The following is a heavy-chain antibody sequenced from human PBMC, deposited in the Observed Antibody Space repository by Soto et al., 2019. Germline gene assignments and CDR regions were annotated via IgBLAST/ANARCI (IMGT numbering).Heavy chain of an antibody. Sequence: QVQLVESGGGVVQPGRSLRLSCAASGFTFSSYGMHWVRQAPGKGLEWVAVISYDGSNKYYADSVKGRFTISRDNSKNTLYLQMNSLRAEDTAVYYCAKVVVAARVIFDYWGQGTLVTVSS. V-gene: IGHV3-30*18. J-gene: IGHJ4*02. CDR1: GFTFSSYG. CDR3: AKVVVAARVIFDY. CDR2: ISYDGSNK. D-gene: IGHD2-15*01.